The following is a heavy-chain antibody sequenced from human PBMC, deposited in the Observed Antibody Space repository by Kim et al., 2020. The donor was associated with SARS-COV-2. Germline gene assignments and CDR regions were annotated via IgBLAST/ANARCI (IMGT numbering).Heavy chain of an antibody. CDR2: RNK. D-gene: IGHD6-13*01. Sequence: RNKTYAGPVKGRFTISRDKAQNTLYLQMNSLRAEDTAVYYCAKALAAAGGRWGQGTLVTVSS. J-gene: IGHJ4*02. V-gene: IGHV3-30*02. CDR3: AKALAAAGGR.